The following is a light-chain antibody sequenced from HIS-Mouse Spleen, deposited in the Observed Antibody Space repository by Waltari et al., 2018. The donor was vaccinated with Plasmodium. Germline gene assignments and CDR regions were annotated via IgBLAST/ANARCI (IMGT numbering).Light chain of an antibody. V-gene: IGKV3-15*01. CDR2: GAS. CDR1: QSVSSN. CDR3: QQYNNWPAWT. J-gene: IGKJ1*01. Sequence: IVMTQSPPTLSVSPGDRVTLPCSASQSVSSNLAWYQQKPGQAPRLLIYGASNRATGIPARFSGSGSGTEFTLTISSLQSEDVAVYYCQQYNNWPAWTFGQGTKVEIK.